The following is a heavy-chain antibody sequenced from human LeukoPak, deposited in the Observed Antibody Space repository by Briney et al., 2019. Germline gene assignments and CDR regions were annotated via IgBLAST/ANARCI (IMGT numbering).Heavy chain of an antibody. Sequence: PSETLSLTCAVYGGSFSGYYWSWIRQPPGTGLEWIGEINHSGSTNYNPSLKSRVTISVDTSKNQFSLKLSSVTAADTAVYYCARGSEYYDFWSGYSSPFDYWGQGTLVTVSS. D-gene: IGHD3-3*01. CDR3: ARGSEYYDFWSGYSSPFDY. CDR2: INHSGST. V-gene: IGHV4-34*01. J-gene: IGHJ4*02. CDR1: GGSFSGYY.